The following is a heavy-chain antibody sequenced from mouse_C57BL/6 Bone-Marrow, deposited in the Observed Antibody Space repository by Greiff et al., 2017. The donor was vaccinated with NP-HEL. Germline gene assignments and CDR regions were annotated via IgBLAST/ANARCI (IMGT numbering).Heavy chain of an antibody. CDR1: GYTFTTYP. D-gene: IGHD2-5*01. J-gene: IGHJ3*01. CDR2: FHPYNDDT. V-gene: IGHV1-47*01. CDR3: ATYYSNYPAWFAY. Sequence: VKLVESEAELVKPGASVKMSCKASGYTFTTYPIEWMKQNHGKSLEWIGNFHPYNDDTKYNEKFKGKATLTVEKSSITVYLELSRLTSDDSAVYYCATYYSNYPAWFAYWGQGTLVTVSA.